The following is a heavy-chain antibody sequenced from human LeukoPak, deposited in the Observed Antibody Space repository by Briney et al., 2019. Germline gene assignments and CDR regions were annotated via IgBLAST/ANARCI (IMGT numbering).Heavy chain of an antibody. D-gene: IGHD5-18*01. J-gene: IGHJ4*02. V-gene: IGHV1-2*02. Sequence: ASVKVSCKASGYTFTCYYMHWVRQAPGQGLEWMGWINPNSGGTNYAQKFQGRVTMTRDTSISTAYMELSRLRSDDTAVYYCARDGGYSYGPDYWGQGTPVTVSS. CDR2: INPNSGGT. CDR3: ARDGGYSYGPDY. CDR1: GYTFTCYY.